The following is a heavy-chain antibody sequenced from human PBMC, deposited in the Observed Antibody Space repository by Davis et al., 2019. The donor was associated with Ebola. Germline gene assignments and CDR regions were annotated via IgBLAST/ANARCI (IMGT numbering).Heavy chain of an antibody. CDR2: IKQDGSEK. J-gene: IGHJ5*02. D-gene: IGHD3-3*01. V-gene: IGHV3-7*01. CDR3: ARDEATIFGVGPGDNWFDP. Sequence: PGGSLRLSCAASGFTFSSYGMHWVRQAPGKGLEWVANIKQDGSEKYYVDSVKGRFTISRDNAKNSLYLQMNSLRAEDTAVYYCARDEATIFGVGPGDNWFDPWGQGTLVTVSS. CDR1: GFTFSSYG.